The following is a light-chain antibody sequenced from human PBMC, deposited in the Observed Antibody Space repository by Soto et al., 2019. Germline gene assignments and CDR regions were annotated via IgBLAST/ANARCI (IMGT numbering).Light chain of an antibody. V-gene: IGKV3-20*01. CDR3: QQYGSSPT. CDR1: QSVSSSY. CDR2: GAS. J-gene: IGKJ4*01. Sequence: EIVLTQSPGTLSLSPGERATLSCRASQSVSSSYLAWYQQKPGQAPRLLIYGASSRATGIPDRFSGSGSGTGFTLTISRLEPEDFAVYYCQQYGSSPTFGGGTKVELK.